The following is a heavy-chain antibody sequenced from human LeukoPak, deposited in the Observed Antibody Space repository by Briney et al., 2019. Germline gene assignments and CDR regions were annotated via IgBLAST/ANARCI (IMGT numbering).Heavy chain of an antibody. J-gene: IGHJ6*02. Sequence: GGSLRLSCAASGFTFTSYAMNWVRQAPGKGLEWVSAISGGGGGAYYADSVKGRFTISRDNSKNTLYVQMNSLRAEDTAVHYCAKDVYGSYGMDVWGQGTTVTVSS. V-gene: IGHV3-23*01. D-gene: IGHD1-26*01. CDR2: ISGGGGGA. CDR3: AKDVYGSYGMDV. CDR1: GFTFTSYA.